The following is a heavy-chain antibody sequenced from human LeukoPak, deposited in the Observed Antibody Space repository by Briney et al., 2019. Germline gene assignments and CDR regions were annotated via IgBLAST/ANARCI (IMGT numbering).Heavy chain of an antibody. CDR1: SGSISSSPYY. CDR2: IHHSGRT. CDR3: VSSSWAFDF. J-gene: IGHJ4*02. Sequence: SETLSLTCIVSSGSISSSPYYWGWVRQPPGKGLEWIGSIHHSGRTYYNPSLQSRVAISVDTARNQFSLRVPSVTAADTAVYYCVSSSWAFDFWGQGTLVSVSS. D-gene: IGHD6-13*01. V-gene: IGHV4-39*01.